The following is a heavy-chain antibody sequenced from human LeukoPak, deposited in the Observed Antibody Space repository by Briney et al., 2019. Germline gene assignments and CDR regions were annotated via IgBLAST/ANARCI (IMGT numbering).Heavy chain of an antibody. D-gene: IGHD1-26*01. CDR3: AKLREWELPDLFDY. CDR1: GFTFSTYG. CDR2: ISGSGGSR. J-gene: IGHJ4*02. V-gene: IGHV3-23*01. Sequence: GGTLRLSCAASGFTFSTYGMSWVRQAPGKGLEWVSGISGSGGSRFYTDSVKGRFTISRDNSKNTLYLQMNSLRAEDTAVYYCAKLREWELPDLFDYWGQGTLVTVSS.